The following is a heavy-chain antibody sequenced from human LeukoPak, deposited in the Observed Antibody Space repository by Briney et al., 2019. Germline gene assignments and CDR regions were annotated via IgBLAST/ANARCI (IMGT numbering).Heavy chain of an antibody. CDR2: ISSSGSTI. D-gene: IGHD3-10*01. J-gene: IGHJ5*02. CDR1: GFTFSSYE. Sequence: AGSLRLSCAASGFTFSSYEMNWVRQAPGKELEWVSYISSSGSTIYYADSVKGRFTISRDNAKNSLYLKMNSLRAEDTAVYYCASQPLLWFGESQGWFDTWGQGTLVTVSS. CDR3: ASQPLLWFGESQGWFDT. V-gene: IGHV3-48*03.